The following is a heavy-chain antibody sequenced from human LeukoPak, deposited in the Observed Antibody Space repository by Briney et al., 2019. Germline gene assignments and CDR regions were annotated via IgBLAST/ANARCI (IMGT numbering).Heavy chain of an antibody. V-gene: IGHV4-34*01. CDR3: ARGRYSSGWSRWFDP. D-gene: IGHD6-19*01. Sequence: RSSETLSLTCAVYGGSFSGYYWSWIRQPPGKGLEWIGEINHSGSTNYNPSLKSRVTISVDTSKNQFSLKLSSVAAADTAVYYCARGRYSSGWSRWFDPWGQGTLVTVSS. J-gene: IGHJ5*02. CDR1: GGSFSGYY. CDR2: INHSGST.